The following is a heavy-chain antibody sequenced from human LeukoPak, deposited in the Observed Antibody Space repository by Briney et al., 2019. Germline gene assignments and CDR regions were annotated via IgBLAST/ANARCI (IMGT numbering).Heavy chain of an antibody. CDR3: ARVTGPFDF. V-gene: IGHV3-9*03. CDR1: GFIFNNYA. CDR2: ISWNSGSI. Sequence: GGSLRLSCAGSGFIFNNYAMHWVRQPPGKGLEWVSGISWNSGSIDYADSVKGRFTISRDNANNSLYLQMNSLRVEYMGLYYCARVTGPFDFCGQGTLVSVSS. J-gene: IGHJ4*02.